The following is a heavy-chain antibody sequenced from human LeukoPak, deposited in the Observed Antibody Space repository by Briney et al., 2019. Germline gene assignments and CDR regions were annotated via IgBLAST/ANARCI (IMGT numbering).Heavy chain of an antibody. CDR1: GFTFTDYA. CDR3: AKDNFGLVPYCFDS. V-gene: IGHV3-23*01. D-gene: IGHD2-21*01. CDR2: IGGGGFNT. J-gene: IGHJ4*02. Sequence: GGSLRLSCVASGFTFTDYAMSWVRQAPGKGLEWVSSIGGGGFNTHYADSVKGRFSISRDTSTNTLYLEMNSLRADDSALYYCAKDNFGLVPYCFDSWGQGTLVTVS.